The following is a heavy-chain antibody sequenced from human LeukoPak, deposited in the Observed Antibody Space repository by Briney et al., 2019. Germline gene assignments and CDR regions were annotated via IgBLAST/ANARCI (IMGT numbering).Heavy chain of an antibody. CDR1: GFTFSSYS. CDR3: ARGRIAVAGWHFQH. D-gene: IGHD6-19*01. CDR2: ISSSSSYI. V-gene: IGHV3-21*01. Sequence: GGSLRLSCAASGFTFSSYSMNWVRQAPGKGLEWVSSISSSSSYIYYADSVKGRFTISRDNAKNPLYLQMNSLRAEDTAVYYCARGRIAVAGWHFQHWGQGTLVTVSS. J-gene: IGHJ1*01.